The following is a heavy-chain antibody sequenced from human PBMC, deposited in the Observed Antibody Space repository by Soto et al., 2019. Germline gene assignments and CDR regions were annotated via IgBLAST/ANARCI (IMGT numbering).Heavy chain of an antibody. CDR1: GGSFSGYY. V-gene: IGHV4-34*01. CDR3: ARGALFLRPDQINYFDY. Sequence: SETLSLTCAVYGGSFSGYYWSWIRQPPGKGLEWIGEINHSGSTNYNPSLKSRVIISVDTSKNQFSLKLSSVTAADTAVYYCARGALFLRPDQINYFDYWGQGTLVTVSS. J-gene: IGHJ4*02. CDR2: INHSGST.